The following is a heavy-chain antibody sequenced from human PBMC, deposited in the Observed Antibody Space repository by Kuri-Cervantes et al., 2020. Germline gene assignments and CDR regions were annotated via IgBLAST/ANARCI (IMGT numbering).Heavy chain of an antibody. Sequence: GGSLRLSCATSGFIFSNYGTHWVRQAPGKGLDWVSSINSDNTYIHYTNSVKGRFTISRDNAKNLVFLQMNSLRAEDTALYYCARDVGGDEAFDIWGQGTMVTVSS. CDR1: GFIFSNYG. CDR3: ARDVGGDEAFDI. J-gene: IGHJ3*02. D-gene: IGHD3-16*01. V-gene: IGHV3-21*03. CDR2: INSDNTYI.